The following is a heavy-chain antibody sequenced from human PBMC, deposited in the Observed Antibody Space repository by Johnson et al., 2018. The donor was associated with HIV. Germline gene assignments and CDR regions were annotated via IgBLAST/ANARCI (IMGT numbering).Heavy chain of an antibody. V-gene: IGHV3-20*04. CDR3: ARACRDGYTCDVYDI. D-gene: IGHD5-24*01. Sequence: VRLVESGGGVVRPGGSLRLSCAASGFTFDDYDMSWVRQAPGKGLEWVCGFYRNGGSTGYAASVKGRFTISRDNAKNSLYLQMNSLRAEDTAVYYCARACRDGYTCDVYDIWGQGTMVTVSS. CDR1: GFTFDDYD. CDR2: FYRNGGST. J-gene: IGHJ3*02.